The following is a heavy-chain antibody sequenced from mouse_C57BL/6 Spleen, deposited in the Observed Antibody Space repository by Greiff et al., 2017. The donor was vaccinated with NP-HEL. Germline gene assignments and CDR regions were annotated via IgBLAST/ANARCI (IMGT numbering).Heavy chain of an antibody. V-gene: IGHV5-17*01. CDR1: GFTFSDYG. CDR2: ISSGSSTI. D-gene: IGHD4-1*01. CDR3: ARSTGTEGFAY. J-gene: IGHJ3*01. Sequence: EVMLVESGGGLVKPGGSLKLSCAASGFTFSDYGMHWVRQAPEKGLEWVAYISSGSSTIYYADTVKGRFTISRDNAKNTLFLQMTSLRSEDTAMYYCARSTGTEGFAYWGQGTLVTVSA.